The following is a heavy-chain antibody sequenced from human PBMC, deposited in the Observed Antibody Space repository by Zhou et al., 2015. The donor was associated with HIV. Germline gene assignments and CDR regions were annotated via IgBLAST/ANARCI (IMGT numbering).Heavy chain of an antibody. D-gene: IGHD3-22*01. CDR2: IIPIFGTA. CDR3: ARVDYDSSGSRYYYYYGMDV. CDR1: GGTFSSYA. V-gene: IGHV1-69*01. Sequence: QVQLVQPGAEVKKPGSSVKVSCKASGGTFSSYAISWVRQAPGQGLEWMGGIIPIFGTANYAQKFQGRVTITADESTSTAYMELSSLRSEDTAVYYCARVDYDSSGSRYYYYYGMDVWGQGTTVTVSS. J-gene: IGHJ6*02.